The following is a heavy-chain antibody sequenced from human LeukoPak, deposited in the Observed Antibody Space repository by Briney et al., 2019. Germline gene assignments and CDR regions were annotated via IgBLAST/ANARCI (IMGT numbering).Heavy chain of an antibody. CDR1: GYTFTGYY. V-gene: IGHV1-2*02. J-gene: IGHJ3*02. CDR2: INPNSGGT. CDR3: ARTKTYSGWYEDAFDI. Sequence: ASVTVSFKGSGYTFTGYYIHWGRQAPGQGVEGMGWINPNSGGTNYAQKFQGRVTMTRDTSISTAYMELSRLRSDDTAVYYCARTKTYSGWYEDAFDIWGQGTMVTVSS. D-gene: IGHD6-19*01.